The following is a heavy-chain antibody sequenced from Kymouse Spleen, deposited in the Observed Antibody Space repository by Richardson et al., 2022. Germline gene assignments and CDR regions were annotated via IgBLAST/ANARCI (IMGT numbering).Heavy chain of an antibody. V-gene: IGHV4-39*01. CDR3: ARNVLLWFGELRDYYGMDV. CDR1: GGSISSSSYY. CDR2: IYYSGST. Sequence: QLQLQESGPGLVKPSETLSLTCTVSGGSISSSSYYWGWIRQPPGKGLEWIGSIYYSGSTYYNPSLKSRVTISVDTSKNQFSLKLSSVTAADTAVYYCARNVLLWFGELRDYYGMDVWGQGTTVTVSS. J-gene: IGHJ6*02. D-gene: IGHD3-10*01.